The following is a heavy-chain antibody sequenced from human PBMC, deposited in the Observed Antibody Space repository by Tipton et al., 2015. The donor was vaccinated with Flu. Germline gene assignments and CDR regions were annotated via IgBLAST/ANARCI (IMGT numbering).Heavy chain of an antibody. CDR2: ISGGGAYT. CDR1: GFTFSRYA. D-gene: IGHD2-8*02. J-gene: IGHJ4*02. CDR3: AKVIPELVAGLEY. V-gene: IGHV3-23*01. Sequence: GSLRLSCAASGFTFSRYAMSWVRQAPGKGLEWVSGISGGGAYTYFADSVKGRFTISRDNSRNMLFLQMNSLRAEDTAIYYCAKVIPELVAGLEYWGQGTQVTLSS.